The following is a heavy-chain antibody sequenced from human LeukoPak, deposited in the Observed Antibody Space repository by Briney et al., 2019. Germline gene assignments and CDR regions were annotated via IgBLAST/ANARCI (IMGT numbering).Heavy chain of an antibody. V-gene: IGHV1-69*06. Sequence: GASVKVSCKASGGTFSSYAISWVRQAPGQGLEWMGGISPIFGTANYAQKFQGRVTITADKSTSTAYMELSSLRSEDTAVYYCATLREMATTSPNDYWGQGTLVTVSS. D-gene: IGHD5-24*01. CDR2: ISPIFGTA. CDR1: GGTFSSYA. J-gene: IGHJ4*02. CDR3: ATLREMATTSPNDY.